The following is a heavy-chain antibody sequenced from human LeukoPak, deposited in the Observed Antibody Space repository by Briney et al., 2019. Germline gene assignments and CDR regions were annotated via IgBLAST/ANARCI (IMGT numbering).Heavy chain of an antibody. Sequence: SETLSLTCTVSGGSISSYYWSWIRQPPGKGLEWIGYIYYSGSTNYNPSLKSRVTISVDMSKNQFSLKLSSVTAADAAVYYCARDSGGGEAAAGTGWFDPWGQGTLVTVSS. CDR3: ARDSGGGEAAAGTGWFDP. CDR1: GGSISSYY. J-gene: IGHJ5*02. D-gene: IGHD6-13*01. CDR2: IYYSGST. V-gene: IGHV4-59*01.